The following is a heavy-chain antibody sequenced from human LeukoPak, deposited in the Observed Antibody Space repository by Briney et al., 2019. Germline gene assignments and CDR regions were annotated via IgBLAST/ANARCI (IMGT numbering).Heavy chain of an antibody. J-gene: IGHJ4*02. Sequence: GESLKISCKGSGYSFVNYWIGWVRQMPGKGLEWMGILYPGDSETRYSPSFQGQVTISVDKSISTAFLQWSSLKASDTAIYYCARATGDDGYFDYWGQGTLVTVSS. CDR3: ARATGDDGYFDY. V-gene: IGHV5-51*01. CDR2: LYPGDSET. CDR1: GYSFVNYW.